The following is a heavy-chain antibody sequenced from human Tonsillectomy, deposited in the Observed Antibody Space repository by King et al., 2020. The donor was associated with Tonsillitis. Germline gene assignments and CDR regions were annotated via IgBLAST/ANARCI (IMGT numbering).Heavy chain of an antibody. CDR2: ISSNKKYI. CDR3: AKDKGADLYDSSRGAFDI. Sequence: EVQLVESGGGLVKPGESLRLSCATSGFRFSDYDMNWVRQAPGKGLEWVSSISSNKKYIYYGDSVKGRFTISRDNAKNSLYLQVNSLRVEDTAVYYCAKDKGADLYDSSRGAFDIWGQGTMVTVSS. J-gene: IGHJ3*02. CDR1: GFRFSDYD. D-gene: IGHD3-22*01. V-gene: IGHV3-21*01.